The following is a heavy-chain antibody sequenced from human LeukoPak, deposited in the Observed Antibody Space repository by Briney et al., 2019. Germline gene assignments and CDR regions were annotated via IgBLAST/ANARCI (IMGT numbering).Heavy chain of an antibody. Sequence: SGPALVKPTQTLTLTCTFSGFSLSTRGMCVSWIRQPPGKALEWLALIDWDDDKYYSTSLKTRLTISKDTTKNQVVLTMTNMDPVDTATYYCARYYYDSSGYYSSAFDYWGQGTLVTVSS. J-gene: IGHJ4*02. CDR3: ARYYYDSSGYYSSAFDY. CDR1: GFSLSTRGMC. V-gene: IGHV2-70*01. D-gene: IGHD3-22*01. CDR2: IDWDDDK.